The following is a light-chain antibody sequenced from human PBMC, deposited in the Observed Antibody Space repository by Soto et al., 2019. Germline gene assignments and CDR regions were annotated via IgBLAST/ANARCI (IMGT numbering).Light chain of an antibody. CDR3: TVWDDSLRGRL. Sequence: QSVLTQPPSASGTPGQRVTISCSGTSSSIESNYVYWYQQLPATAPRLLIYRNNQRPSGVPDRFSGSKSGTSASLAISALRSEDEAYYYCTVWDDSLRGRLFGGGTKLTVL. V-gene: IGLV1-47*01. J-gene: IGLJ2*01. CDR2: RNN. CDR1: SSSIESNY.